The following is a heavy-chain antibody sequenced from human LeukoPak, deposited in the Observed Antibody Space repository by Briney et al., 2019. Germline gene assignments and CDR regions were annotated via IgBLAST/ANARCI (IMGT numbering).Heavy chain of an antibody. CDR3: ARVDWMIGAFDI. D-gene: IGHD3-22*01. V-gene: IGHV3-23*01. J-gene: IGHJ3*02. Sequence: GGSLRLSCAGSGFTYSSYAMSWVRQAPGKGLEWVSSISGSGGSTYYADSVKGRFTISRDNAKNSLYLQMNSLRDEDTAVYYCARVDWMIGAFDIWGQGTMVTVSS. CDR2: ISGSGGST. CDR1: GFTYSSYA.